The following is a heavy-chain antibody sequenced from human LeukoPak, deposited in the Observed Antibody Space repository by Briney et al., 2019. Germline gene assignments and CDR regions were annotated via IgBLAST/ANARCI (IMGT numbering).Heavy chain of an antibody. CDR1: GGSISSYY. V-gene: IGHV4-59*01. Sequence: SETLSLTCTVSGGSISSYYWSGIRQPPGKGLEWIGYIYYSGSTNYNPSLKSRVTISVDTSKNQFSLKLSSVTAADTAVYYCARVDSSGYSDAFDIWGQGTMVTVSS. D-gene: IGHD3-22*01. CDR2: IYYSGST. J-gene: IGHJ3*02. CDR3: ARVDSSGYSDAFDI.